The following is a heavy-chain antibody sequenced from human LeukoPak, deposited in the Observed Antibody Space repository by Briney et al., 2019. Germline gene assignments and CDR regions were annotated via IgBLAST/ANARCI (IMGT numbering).Heavy chain of an antibody. V-gene: IGHV3-23*01. CDR3: AKALPVVAAKGNAFDI. Sequence: GGSLRLSCAASGFTFSSYAMSWVCQAPGKGLEWVSAISGSGGSTYYADSVKGRFTISRDNSKNTLYLQMNSLRAEDTAVYYCAKALPVVAAKGNAFDIWGQGTMVTVSS. CDR2: ISGSGGST. D-gene: IGHD2-15*01. CDR1: GFTFSSYA. J-gene: IGHJ3*02.